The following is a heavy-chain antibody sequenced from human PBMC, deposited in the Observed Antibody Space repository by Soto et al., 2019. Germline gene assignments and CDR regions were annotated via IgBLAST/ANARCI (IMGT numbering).Heavy chain of an antibody. CDR1: GFTFRSYS. D-gene: IGHD3-22*01. J-gene: IGHJ4*02. Sequence: EVQLVESGGGLVQPGGSLRLSCAASGFTFRSYSMNWVRLAPGKGLDWISYISASTTSIYYADAVQGRFTISADIAENPLFLQMNRLRAEGSSIYYCMRGNYEKGIDYWGQGDLVSVSS. CDR2: ISASTTSI. V-gene: IGHV3-48*01. CDR3: MRGNYEKGIDY.